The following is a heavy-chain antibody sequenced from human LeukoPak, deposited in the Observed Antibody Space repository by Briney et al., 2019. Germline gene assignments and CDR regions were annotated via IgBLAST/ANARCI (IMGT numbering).Heavy chain of an antibody. D-gene: IGHD6-6*01. CDR3: ARVSSAARYFDY. J-gene: IGHJ4*02. Sequence: MLSETLSLTCTVSGGSISSSSYYWGWIRQPPGKGLEWIGSIYYSGTTYYNPSLKSRVTIFVDTSKNQFSLKLSSVTAADTAVYYCARVSSAARYFDYWGQGTLVTVSS. V-gene: IGHV4-39*01. CDR1: GGSISSSSYY. CDR2: IYYSGTT.